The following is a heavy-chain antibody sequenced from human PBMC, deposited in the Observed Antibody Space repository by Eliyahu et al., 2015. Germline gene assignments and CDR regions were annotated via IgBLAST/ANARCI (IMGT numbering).Heavy chain of an antibody. CDR1: GFPFSSYG. CDR3: ARDHDYGDYSPDY. CDR2: IWYDGSNK. D-gene: IGHD4-17*01. J-gene: IGHJ4*02. Sequence: QVQLVESGGGVVQPGRSLRLSCAASGFPFSSYGMHWVRQAPGKGLEWVAVIWYDGSNKYYADSVKGRFTISRDNSKNTLYLQMNSLRAEDTAVYYCARDHDYGDYSPDYWGQGTLVTVSS. V-gene: IGHV3-33*01.